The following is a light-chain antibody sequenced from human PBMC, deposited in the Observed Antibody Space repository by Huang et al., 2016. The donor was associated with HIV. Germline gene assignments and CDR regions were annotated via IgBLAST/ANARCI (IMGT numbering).Light chain of an antibody. V-gene: IGKV1-9*01. J-gene: IGKJ3*01. CDR1: HDINTY. CDR3: QQLSAYPLS. Sequence: QLTHSPSSLSAFFGDRVTIACRASHDINTYLAWYQQKPGRAPKLLIYDASTLQTGVPSRFRGFGSGTAFSLTITSLQPDDFAVYYCQQLSAYPLSFGPGTTVD. CDR2: DAS.